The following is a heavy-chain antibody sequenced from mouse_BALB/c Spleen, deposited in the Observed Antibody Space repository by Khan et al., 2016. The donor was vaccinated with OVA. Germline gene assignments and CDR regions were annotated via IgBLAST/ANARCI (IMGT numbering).Heavy chain of an antibody. CDR2: INPSNGYT. CDR1: GYTFTTYT. D-gene: IGHD2-14*01. Sequence: QVQLKESGAELARPGASVKMSCKASGYTFTTYTMYWGKQRPGQGLEWSGYINPSNGYTNYNQKFKDKFTFTRDKSSNKVYMQLSSLTSEYSAVYYCAREGAYYRSDGWFSYWGQGTLVTVSA. J-gene: IGHJ3*01. V-gene: IGHV1-4*01. CDR3: AREGAYYRSDGWFSY.